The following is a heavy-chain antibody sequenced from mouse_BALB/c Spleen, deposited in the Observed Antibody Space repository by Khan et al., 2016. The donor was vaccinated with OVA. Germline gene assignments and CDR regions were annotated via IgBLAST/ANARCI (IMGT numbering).Heavy chain of an antibody. D-gene: IGHD1-1*01. J-gene: IGHJ2*01. V-gene: IGHV3-2*02. CDR1: GYSITSDYA. CDR2: ISYSGST. Sequence: EVQLQESGPGLVKPSQSLSLTCTVTGYSITSDYAWNWIRQFPGNKLEWMGYISYSGSTSYNPSLKSRISITRDTSKNQFFLQLNSVTTEDTATYYGARYYGSSYVENFDYWGQGTTLTVSS. CDR3: ARYYGSSYVENFDY.